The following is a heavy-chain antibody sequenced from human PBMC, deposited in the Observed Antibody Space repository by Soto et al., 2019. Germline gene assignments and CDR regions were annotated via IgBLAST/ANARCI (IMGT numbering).Heavy chain of an antibody. Sequence: SETLSLTCSVSGASISSYYWTWIRLPPGGGLEWIGYMHHTQGTNDNPSLRGRVHMSIDTSMNQFSLRLTSVTAADTAVYYCARVPFVGYFDWLDPWGHGTLVTVSS. D-gene: IGHD3-9*01. CDR1: GASISSYY. CDR2: MHHTQGT. J-gene: IGHJ5*02. CDR3: ARVPFVGYFDWLDP. V-gene: IGHV4-59*01.